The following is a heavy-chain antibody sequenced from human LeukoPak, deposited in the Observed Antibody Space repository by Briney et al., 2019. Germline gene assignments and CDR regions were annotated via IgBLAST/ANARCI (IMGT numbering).Heavy chain of an antibody. J-gene: IGHJ4*02. V-gene: IGHV1-18*01. CDR1: GYIFSNYG. CDR2: IIVYNGNT. D-gene: IGHD2-2*01. CDR3: ARVVVGESVVPAAMGLGY. Sequence: ASVKVSCKASGYIFSNYGLSWVRQAPGQGLEWMGWIIVYNGNTNYAQKLQGRVTMTTDTSTSTAYMELRSLRSDDTAVYYCARVVVGESVVPAAMGLGYWGQGTLVTVSS.